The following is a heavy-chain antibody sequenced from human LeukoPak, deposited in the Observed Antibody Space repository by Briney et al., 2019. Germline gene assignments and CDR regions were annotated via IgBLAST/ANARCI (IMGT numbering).Heavy chain of an antibody. Sequence: SETLSLTCTVSGYSISSRYYWGWIRQPPGKGLEWIGSIYYSGSTYYNPSLKSRVTISVDTSKNQFSLKLSSVTAADTAVYYCARAWAQLGPYNWFDPWGQGTLVTVSS. J-gene: IGHJ5*02. CDR2: IYYSGST. CDR1: GYSISSRYY. CDR3: ARAWAQLGPYNWFDP. V-gene: IGHV4-38-2*02. D-gene: IGHD6-6*01.